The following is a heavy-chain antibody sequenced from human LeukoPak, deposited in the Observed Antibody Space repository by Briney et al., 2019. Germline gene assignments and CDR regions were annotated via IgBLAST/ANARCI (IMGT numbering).Heavy chain of an antibody. J-gene: IGHJ6*03. CDR3: ARVEADIAARPYYYYYYMDV. Sequence: GGSLRLSCAASGFTFSDYYMSWIRQAPGKGLEGVSYISSSGSTIYYADSVKGRFTISRDNAKNSLYLQMNSLRAEDTAVYYCARVEADIAARPYYYYYYMDVWGKGTTVTVSS. V-gene: IGHV3-11*01. CDR1: GFTFSDYY. D-gene: IGHD6-6*01. CDR2: ISSSGSTI.